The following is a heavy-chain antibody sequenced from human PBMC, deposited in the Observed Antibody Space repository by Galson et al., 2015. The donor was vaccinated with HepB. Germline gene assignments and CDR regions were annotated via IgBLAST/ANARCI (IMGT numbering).Heavy chain of an antibody. CDR1: GYTLTSYY. D-gene: IGHD6-19*01. CDR2: INPSGGST. V-gene: IGHV1-46*03. CDR3: ARDPGWGAVAGEIDY. Sequence: SVKVSCKASGYTLTSYYMHWVRQAPGQGLEWMGIINPSGGSTSYAQKFQGRVTMTRDTSTSTVYMELSSLRSEDTAVYYCARDPGWGAVAGEIDYWGQGTLVTVSS. J-gene: IGHJ4*02.